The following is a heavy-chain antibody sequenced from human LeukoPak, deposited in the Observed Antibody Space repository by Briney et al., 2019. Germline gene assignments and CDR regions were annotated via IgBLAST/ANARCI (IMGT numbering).Heavy chain of an antibody. J-gene: IGHJ4*02. D-gene: IGHD6-19*01. CDR1: GFSFGSYG. CDR2: ISHEGSYQ. CDR3: ARTREQWQVLDY. Sequence: GGSLRLSCAASGFSFGSYGIHWVRQAPGEGLEWVAVISHEGSYQNYADSVKGRFTISRDNSKNRMFLQMNSLSAEDTGVYYCARTREQWQVLDYWGQGTLVTVSS. V-gene: IGHV3-30*03.